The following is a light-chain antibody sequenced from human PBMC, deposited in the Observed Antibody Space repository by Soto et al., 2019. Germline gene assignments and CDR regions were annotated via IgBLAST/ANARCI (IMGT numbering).Light chain of an antibody. CDR3: QQYVSSPHT. V-gene: IGKV3-20*01. CDR1: QSVSSSY. CDR2: VAS. Sequence: EIVLTQSPGTLSLSPGERATLSCRASQSVSSSYLAWYQHKPGQAPRLLIYVASSRDTGIPDRFSGSGSGTDFTLTISRLEPEDFAVYYCQQYVSSPHTFGQGTKLEIK. J-gene: IGKJ2*01.